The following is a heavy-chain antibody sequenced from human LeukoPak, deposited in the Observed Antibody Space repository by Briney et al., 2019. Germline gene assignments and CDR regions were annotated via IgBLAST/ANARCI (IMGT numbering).Heavy chain of an antibody. Sequence: SETQSLTCTVSGVSISSSNSYWGWIRQPPGKGLEWIGSIYYTGNTYYNASLKSQVTISIDTSKNQISLRLTSVTATDTAMYYCARQTGSGLFTLPGGQGTLVTVSS. V-gene: IGHV4-39*01. D-gene: IGHD3-10*01. CDR1: GVSISSSNSY. J-gene: IGHJ4*02. CDR2: IYYTGNT. CDR3: ARQTGSGLFTLP.